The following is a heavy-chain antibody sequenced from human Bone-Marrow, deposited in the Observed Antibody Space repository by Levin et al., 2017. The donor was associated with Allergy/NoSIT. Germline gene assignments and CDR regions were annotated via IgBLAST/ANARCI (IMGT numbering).Heavy chain of an antibody. V-gene: IGHV4-59*01. D-gene: IGHD1-1*01. J-gene: IGHJ6*03. CDR2: IYYSGST. CDR1: GGSISSYY. CDR3: ARPGHYYYYMDV. Sequence: SQTLSLTCTVSGGSISSYYWSWIRQPPGKGLEWIGYIYYSGSTNYNPSLKSRVTISVDTSKNQFSLKLSSVTAADTAVYYCARPGHYYYYMDVWGKGTTVTVSS.